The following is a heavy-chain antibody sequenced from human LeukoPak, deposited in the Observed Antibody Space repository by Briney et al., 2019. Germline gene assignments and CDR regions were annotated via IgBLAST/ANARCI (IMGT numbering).Heavy chain of an antibody. CDR1: GFTFSSYW. Sequence: GGSLRLSCAASGFTFSSYWMSWVRQAPGKGLEWVANIKQDGSEKYYVDSVKGRFTISRDNAKNSLYLQMSSLRSEDTAVYYCARGPSYDILTGYYFPLDYWGQGTLVTVSS. J-gene: IGHJ4*02. CDR2: IKQDGSEK. CDR3: ARGPSYDILTGYYFPLDY. D-gene: IGHD3-9*01. V-gene: IGHV3-7*03.